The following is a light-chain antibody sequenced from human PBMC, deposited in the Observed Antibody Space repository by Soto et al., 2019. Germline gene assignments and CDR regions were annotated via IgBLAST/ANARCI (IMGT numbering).Light chain of an antibody. V-gene: IGKV3-20*01. CDR2: GAS. CDR1: QSVDSN. J-gene: IGKJ1*01. CDR3: QQYGSSPQT. Sequence: EILMTESQPTLSVSPLYLSTLSFRASQSVDSNLAWYQQKPGQTPRLLIYGASTRPTGIPDRFSGSGSGTDFTLTISSLEPEDFAVYYCQQYGSSPQTFGQGTKVDIK.